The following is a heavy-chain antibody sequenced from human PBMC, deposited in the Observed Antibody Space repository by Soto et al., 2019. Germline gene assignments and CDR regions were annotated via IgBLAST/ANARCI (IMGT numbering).Heavy chain of an antibody. CDR3: ARLEGLATISYYFDF. D-gene: IGHD3-9*01. V-gene: IGHV4-39*01. J-gene: IGHJ4*02. CDR2: VYYRGNA. Sequence: PSETLSLTCSVSDDSINSDKYYWGWIRQPPGKGLEWIGSVYYRGNAYYNPSLQTRVTISLDKSKSQFSLKLNSVTAADSAVYFCARLEGLATISYYFDFWGPGDLVTVSS. CDR1: DDSINSDKYY.